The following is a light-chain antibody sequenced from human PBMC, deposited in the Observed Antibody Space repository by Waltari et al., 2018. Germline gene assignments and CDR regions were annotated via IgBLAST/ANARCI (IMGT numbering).Light chain of an antibody. J-gene: IGLJ1*01. V-gene: IGLV2-14*01. CDR3: CSYTSSSTYI. Sequence: QSALTQPASVSGSPGQSITISCTGTSNDVGDYNFVSWYQQDPGKAPKLMIYEVTKRPSGVSNRFSGSKSGNTASLTISGLQAEDEADYYCCSYTSSSTYIFGTGTKITVL. CDR1: SNDVGDYNF. CDR2: EVT.